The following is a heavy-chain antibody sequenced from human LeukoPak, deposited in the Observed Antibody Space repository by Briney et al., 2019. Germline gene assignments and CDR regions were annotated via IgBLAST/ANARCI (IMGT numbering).Heavy chain of an antibody. CDR2: IYYSGST. D-gene: IGHD3-22*01. J-gene: IGHJ4*02. CDR1: GGSISSSSYY. CDR3: ARVRHPPLYDSSDKSGDYFDY. V-gene: IGHV4-39*07. Sequence: PSETLSLTCTVSGGSISSSSYYWGWIRQPPGKGLEWIGSIYYSGSTYYNPSLKSRVTISVDTSKNQFSLKLSSVTAADTAVYYCARVRHPPLYDSSDKSGDYFDYWGQGTLVTVSS.